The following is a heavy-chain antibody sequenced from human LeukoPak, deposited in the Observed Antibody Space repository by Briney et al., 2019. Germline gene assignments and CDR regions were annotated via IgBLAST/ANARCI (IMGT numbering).Heavy chain of an antibody. D-gene: IGHD3-10*01. V-gene: IGHV4-39*07. CDR3: ASLPIWFGDAFDI. J-gene: IGHJ3*02. CDR2: MYYSGST. CDR1: GGSISTSSFY. Sequence: SETLSLTCTVSGGSISTSSFYWGWIRQPPGKGLEWIGSMYYSGSTYYNPSLKSRVTISVDTSKNQFSLKLSSVTAADTAVYYCASLPIWFGDAFDIWGQGTMVTVSS.